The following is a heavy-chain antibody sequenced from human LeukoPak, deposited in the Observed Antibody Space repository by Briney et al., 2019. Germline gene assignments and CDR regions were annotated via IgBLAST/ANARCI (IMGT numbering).Heavy chain of an antibody. J-gene: IGHJ4*02. CDR1: GFTFSSYG. CDR2: IWYDGSNK. D-gene: IGHD6-19*01. Sequence: GGSLRLSCAASGFTFSSYGMHWVRQAPGKGLEWVAVIWYDGSNKYYADSVKGRFTISRDNSKNTLYLQMNSLRAEDTAVYYCAKVRYSSGWPEFDYWGQGTLVTVSS. CDR3: AKVRYSSGWPEFDY. V-gene: IGHV3-33*06.